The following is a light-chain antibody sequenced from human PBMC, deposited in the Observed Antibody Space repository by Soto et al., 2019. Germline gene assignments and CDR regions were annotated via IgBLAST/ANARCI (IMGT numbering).Light chain of an antibody. CDR1: SSNVGADYD. V-gene: IGLV1-40*01. Sequence: QSVLTQPPSVSGAPGQRVTISCTGSSSNVGADYDVHWYQQYAGTAPKLLIFVNNNRPSGVPDRFSGSKSGTSASLAITGLQPEDEADYYCHSYDNNPSAWVFGGGTKLTVL. CDR2: VNN. CDR3: HSYDNNPSAWV. J-gene: IGLJ3*02.